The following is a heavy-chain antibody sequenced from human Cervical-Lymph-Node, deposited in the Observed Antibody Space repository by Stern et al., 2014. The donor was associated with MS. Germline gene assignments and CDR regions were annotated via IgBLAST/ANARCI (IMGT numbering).Heavy chain of an antibody. CDR1: GFSLSTSGVG. Sequence: EESGPTLVKPTQTLTLTCTFSGFSLSTSGVGVGWIRPPPGKAREGVALNYLGDEKRDRQCLKSRPTITTGASNHQVVLTMTNMDPVDTATYYCAHRVDGSNYFDYWGQGTLVTVSS. CDR3: AHRVDGSNYFDY. D-gene: IGHD1-26*01. J-gene: IGHJ4*02. V-gene: IGHV2-5*02. CDR2: NYLGDEK.